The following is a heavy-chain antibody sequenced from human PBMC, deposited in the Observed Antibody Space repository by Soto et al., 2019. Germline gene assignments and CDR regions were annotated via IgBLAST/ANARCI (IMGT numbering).Heavy chain of an antibody. D-gene: IGHD2-15*01. CDR2: IYPGDSDT. J-gene: IGHJ6*02. CDR3: ARHYDCSGGSCANYYYGMDV. CDR1: GYSFTSYW. Sequence: GESLKISCKGSGYSFTSYWIGWVRQMPGKGLEWMGIIYPGDSDTRYSPSFQGQVTISADKSISTAYLQWSSLKASDTAMYYCARHYDCSGGSCANYYYGMDVWAQGTTVTVS. V-gene: IGHV5-51*01.